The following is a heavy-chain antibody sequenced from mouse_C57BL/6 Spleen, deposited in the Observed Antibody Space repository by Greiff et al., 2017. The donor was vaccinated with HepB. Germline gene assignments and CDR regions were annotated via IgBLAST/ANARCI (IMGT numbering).Heavy chain of an antibody. D-gene: IGHD1-1*01. CDR2: IYPGNSDT. CDR3: TRDTTVVSYFDY. Sequence: VQLQQSGPVLARPGASVKMSCKPSGYTFTSYWMHWVKQRPGQGLEWIGAIYPGNSDTSYNQKFKGKAKLTAVTSASTAYMELSSLTNEDSAVYYCTRDTTVVSYFDYWGQGTTLTVSS. V-gene: IGHV1-5*01. CDR1: GYTFTSYW. J-gene: IGHJ2*01.